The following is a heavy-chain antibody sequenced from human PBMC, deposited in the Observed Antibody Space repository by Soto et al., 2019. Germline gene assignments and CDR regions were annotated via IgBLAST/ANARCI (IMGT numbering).Heavy chain of an antibody. V-gene: IGHV2-5*02. CDR1: GFSLSTSGVG. CDR3: AHSSPVSFPYYHSDY. CDR2: IYWDDDK. D-gene: IGHD1-26*01. Sequence: QITLKESGPTLVKPTQTLTLTCTFSGFSLSTSGVGVGWIRQPPGKALEWLALIYWDDDKRYSPSLKSRLTITKDTAKDPVVLTMTNLDPVDTAPYYCAHSSPVSFPYYHSDYWGQGTLVTVSS. J-gene: IGHJ4*02.